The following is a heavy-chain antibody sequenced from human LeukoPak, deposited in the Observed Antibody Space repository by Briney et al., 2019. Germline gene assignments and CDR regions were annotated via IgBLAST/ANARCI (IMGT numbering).Heavy chain of an antibody. V-gene: IGHV4-34*01. CDR3: ARGNRRYFDWLSARYYFDY. J-gene: IGHJ4*02. D-gene: IGHD3-9*01. CDR1: GGSFSGYY. CDR2: INHSGST. Sequence: PSETLSLTCAVYGGSFSGYYWSWIRQPPGKGLEWIGEINHSGSTNYNPSLKSRVTISVDTSKNQFSLKLSSVTAADTAVYYCARGNRRYFDWLSARYYFDYWGQGTLVTVSP.